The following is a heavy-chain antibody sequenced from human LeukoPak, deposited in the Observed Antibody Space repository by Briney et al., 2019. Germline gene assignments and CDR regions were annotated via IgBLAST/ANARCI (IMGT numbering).Heavy chain of an antibody. CDR1: GGSISSYY. CDR3: AREVRGYYDY. CDR2: IYTSGST. Sequence: PSETLSLTCTVSGGSISSYYWSWIRQPPGKGLEWIGYIYTSGSTNYNPSLKSRVTMSLDTSNNQFSLKLSSVTAADTAVYYCAREVRGYYDYWGQGTLVTVSS. V-gene: IGHV4-4*09. J-gene: IGHJ4*02. D-gene: IGHD3-22*01.